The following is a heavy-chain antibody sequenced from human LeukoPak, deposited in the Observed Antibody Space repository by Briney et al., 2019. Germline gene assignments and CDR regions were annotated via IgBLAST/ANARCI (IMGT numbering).Heavy chain of an antibody. CDR1: GFTFTNFA. D-gene: IGHD3-22*01. V-gene: IGHV3-30*03. Sequence: GGSLRLSCAASGFTFTNFAMHWGRQAPGKGLEWVAVVSNDGSDKYYADSVKGRFTISRGNAKNTLYLQMNSLRAEDTAVYYCARDPLARGYYDSSGYYYGDYWGQGTLVTASS. CDR2: VSNDGSDK. CDR3: ARDPLARGYYDSSGYYYGDY. J-gene: IGHJ4*02.